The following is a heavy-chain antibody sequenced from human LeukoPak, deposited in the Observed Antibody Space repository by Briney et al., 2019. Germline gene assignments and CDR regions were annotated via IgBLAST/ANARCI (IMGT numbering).Heavy chain of an antibody. J-gene: IGHJ4*02. CDR1: GYTFTSYG. CDR3: ARGGNVDSAMVTSATPNLKRYYFDY. CDR2: ISAYNGNT. V-gene: IGHV1-18*01. Sequence: ASVKVSCKASGYTFTSYGISWVRQAPGQGLEWMGWISAYNGNTNYAQKLQGRVAMTADTSTSTAYMELRSLRSDDTAVYYCARGGNVDSAMVTSATPNLKRYYFDYWGQGTLVTVSS. D-gene: IGHD5-18*01.